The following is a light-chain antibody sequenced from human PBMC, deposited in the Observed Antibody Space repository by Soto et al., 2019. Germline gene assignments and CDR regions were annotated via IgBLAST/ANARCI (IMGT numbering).Light chain of an antibody. J-gene: IGLJ2*01. CDR1: NIETKS. CDR2: DDR. Sequence: SYVLTQPPSVSVAPGQTARIACGGANIETKSVHWSQQKPGQAPVLVVYDDRDRPSGIPERFSGSNSGNAATLTIRRVEAGDEADYYCQVWDSTSEHVVFGGGTKLTVL. CDR3: QVWDSTSEHVV. V-gene: IGLV3-21*02.